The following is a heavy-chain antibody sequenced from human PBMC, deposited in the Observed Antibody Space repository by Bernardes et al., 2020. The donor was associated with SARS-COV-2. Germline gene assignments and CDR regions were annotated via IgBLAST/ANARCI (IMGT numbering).Heavy chain of an antibody. CDR2: IYYSGST. V-gene: IGHV4-59*08. D-gene: IGHD3-9*01. J-gene: IGHJ4*02. Sequence: SETLSLTCTVSGGSISSYYWSWIRQPPGKGLEWIGYIYYSGSTNYNPSLKSRVTISVDTSKNQFSLKLSSVTAADTAVYYCARSGHFDWLTLFDYWGQGTLVTVSS. CDR1: GGSISSYY. CDR3: ARSGHFDWLTLFDY.